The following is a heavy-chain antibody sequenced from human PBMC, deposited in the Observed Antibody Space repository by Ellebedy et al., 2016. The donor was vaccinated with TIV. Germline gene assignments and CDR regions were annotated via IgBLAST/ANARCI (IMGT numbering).Heavy chain of an antibody. J-gene: IGHJ4*02. D-gene: IGHD6-13*01. CDR3: ARLGGQQLSRCYFDY. Sequence: SETLSLTCTVSGGSISSSSYYWGWIRQPPGKGLEWIGSIYYSGSTYYNPSLKSRVTISVDTSKNQFSLKLSSVTAADTAVYYCARLGGQQLSRCYFDYWGQGTLVTVSS. CDR2: IYYSGST. V-gene: IGHV4-39*01. CDR1: GGSISSSSYY.